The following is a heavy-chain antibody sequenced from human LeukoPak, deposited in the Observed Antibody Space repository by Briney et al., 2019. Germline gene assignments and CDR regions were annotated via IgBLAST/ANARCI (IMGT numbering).Heavy chain of an antibody. Sequence: GDALSLACAPRGVNEDSYAMPWVRHNTGKGLEWVSLISWDGATTYYADSVKGRFTISRDNSENSLYLQMDSLITEDTALYYCAKGATAMAYSYYYYLDVWGKGTTVTVSS. J-gene: IGHJ6*03. CDR2: ISWDGATT. CDR3: AKGATAMAYSYYYYLDV. D-gene: IGHD5-18*01. CDR1: GVNEDSYA. V-gene: IGHV3-43*01.